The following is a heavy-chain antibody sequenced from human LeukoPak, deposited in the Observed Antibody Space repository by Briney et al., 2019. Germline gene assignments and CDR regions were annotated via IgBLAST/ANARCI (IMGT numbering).Heavy chain of an antibody. CDR1: GFAVISNY. Sequence: GGSLRLSCAASGFAVISNYMSWVRQAPGKGLEWVSAISGGGGGTYYADSVKGRFTISRDNSKNTLYLQMNGLRAEDTALYYCAKRSCTTTGCFYFDSWGQGTLVTVSS. V-gene: IGHV3-23*01. CDR3: AKRSCTTTGCFYFDS. J-gene: IGHJ4*02. D-gene: IGHD2-2*01. CDR2: ISGGGGGT.